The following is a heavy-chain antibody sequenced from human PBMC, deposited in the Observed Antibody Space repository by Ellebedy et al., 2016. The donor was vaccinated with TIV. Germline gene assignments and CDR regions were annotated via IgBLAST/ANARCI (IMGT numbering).Heavy chain of an antibody. CDR1: GFTFSSYA. Sequence: PGGSLRLSCAASGFTFSSYAMNRVRQAPGKGLEWVASMREDGREEYFVDSVKGRFTISRDNTKNSLYLQMNSLRAEDKAVYFCARENGYYFDYWGQGTLVIVSS. CDR2: MREDGREE. CDR3: ARENGYYFDY. D-gene: IGHD6-25*01. J-gene: IGHJ4*02. V-gene: IGHV3-7*01.